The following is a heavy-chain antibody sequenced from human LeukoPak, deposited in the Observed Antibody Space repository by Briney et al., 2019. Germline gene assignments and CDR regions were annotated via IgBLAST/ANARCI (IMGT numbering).Heavy chain of an antibody. CDR3: ARDRGALRFLEWLFDY. D-gene: IGHD3-3*01. Sequence: PGGFLRLSCAASGFTFSSYSMNWGRQAPGKGLGWVLSISSSSSYIYYADSVKGRFTISRDNAKNSLYLQMNSLRAEDTAVYYCARDRGALRFLEWLFDYWGQGTLVTVSS. CDR2: ISSSSSYI. J-gene: IGHJ4*02. V-gene: IGHV3-21*01. CDR1: GFTFSSYS.